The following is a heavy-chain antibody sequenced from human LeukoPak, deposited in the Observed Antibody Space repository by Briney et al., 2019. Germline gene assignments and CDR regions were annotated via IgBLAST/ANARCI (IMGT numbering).Heavy chain of an antibody. D-gene: IGHD2-8*01. V-gene: IGHV3-21*01. Sequence: GGSLRLSCAASGFTLSSYSMNGVPQAPGEGLAWVSSISSSSSYIYYADSVKGRFTISRENAKNSLYLQMNSLGAEDTAVYYCAREEGKNGDFDYWGQGTLVTVSS. CDR2: ISSSSSYI. J-gene: IGHJ4*02. CDR1: GFTLSSYS. CDR3: AREEGKNGDFDY.